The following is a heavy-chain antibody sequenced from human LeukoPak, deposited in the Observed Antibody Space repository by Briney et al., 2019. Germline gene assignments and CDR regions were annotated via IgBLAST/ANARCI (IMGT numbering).Heavy chain of an antibody. Sequence: SVKVSCKASGGTFSSYAISWVRQAPGQGLEWMGGIIPIFGTANYAQKFQGRVTITTDESTSTAYMELSSLRSEDTAVYYCARDGVVPAGDYWGNWFDPWGQGTLVTVSS. CDR1: GGTFSSYA. CDR3: ARDGVVPAGDYWGNWFDP. D-gene: IGHD2-2*01. CDR2: IIPIFGTA. J-gene: IGHJ5*02. V-gene: IGHV1-69*05.